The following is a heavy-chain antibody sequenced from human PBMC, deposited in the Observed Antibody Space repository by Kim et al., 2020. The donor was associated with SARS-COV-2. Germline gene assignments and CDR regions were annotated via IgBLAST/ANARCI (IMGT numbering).Heavy chain of an antibody. V-gene: IGHV1-69*01. Sequence: QKFQGRVTITADESTSTAYMELSSLRSEDTAVYYCARGDGSSWYEPVFDYWGQGTLVTVSS. J-gene: IGHJ4*02. CDR3: ARGDGSSWYEPVFDY. D-gene: IGHD6-13*01.